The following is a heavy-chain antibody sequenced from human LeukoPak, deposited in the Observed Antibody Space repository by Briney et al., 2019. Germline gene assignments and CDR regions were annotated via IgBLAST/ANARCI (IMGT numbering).Heavy chain of an antibody. J-gene: IGHJ4*02. CDR1: EFTVSSNY. CDR3: ARDSGDFWSGYRPFDY. V-gene: IGHV3-7*01. D-gene: IGHD3-3*01. CDR2: IKQDGSEK. Sequence: GGSLRLSCAASEFTVSSNYMSWVRQAPGKGLEWVANIKQDGSEKYYVDSVKGRFTISRDNAKNSLYLQMNSLRAEDTAVYYCARDSGDFWSGYRPFDYWGQGTLVTVSS.